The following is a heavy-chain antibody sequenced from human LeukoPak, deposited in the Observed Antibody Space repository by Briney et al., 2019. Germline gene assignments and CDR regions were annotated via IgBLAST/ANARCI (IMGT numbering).Heavy chain of an antibody. D-gene: IGHD6-13*01. J-gene: IGHJ4*02. CDR3: ANVKLQLD. V-gene: IGHV3-21*04. Sequence: GGSLRPSCAASGFTFSSYSMNWVRQAPGKGLEWVSSISSSSSYIYYADSVKGRFTVSRDNAKNSLYLQMNSLRAEDTAVYYCANVKLQLDWGQGTLVTVSS. CDR1: GFTFSSYS. CDR2: ISSSSSYI.